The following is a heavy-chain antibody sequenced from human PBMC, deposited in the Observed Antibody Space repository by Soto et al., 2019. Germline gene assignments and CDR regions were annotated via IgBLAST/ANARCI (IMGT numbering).Heavy chain of an antibody. CDR2: ISYDGSNK. CDR1: GFTFSSYG. J-gene: IGHJ6*03. V-gene: IGHV3-30*18. CDR3: AKGGSDFWSGYSSYYYYYMDV. D-gene: IGHD3-3*01. Sequence: GGSLRLSCAASGFTFSSYGMHWVRQAPGKGLEWVAVISYDGSNKYYADSVKGRFTISRDNSKNTLYLQMNSLRAEDTAVYYCAKGGSDFWSGYSSYYYYYMDVWGKGTTVTVSS.